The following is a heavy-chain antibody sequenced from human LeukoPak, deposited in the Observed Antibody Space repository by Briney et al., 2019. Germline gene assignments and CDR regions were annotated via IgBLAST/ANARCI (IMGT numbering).Heavy chain of an antibody. J-gene: IGHJ4*02. V-gene: IGHV4-34*01. CDR1: GGSFSGYY. Sequence: SETLSLTCAVYGGSFSGYYWSWIRQPPGKGLEWIGKINHSGSTNYNPSLKSRVTISVDTSKNQFSLKVTSVTAADTAVYYCARLSPDGGGGTFFDFWGQGTPVTVSS. CDR2: INHSGST. D-gene: IGHD3-16*01. CDR3: ARLSPDGGGGTFFDF.